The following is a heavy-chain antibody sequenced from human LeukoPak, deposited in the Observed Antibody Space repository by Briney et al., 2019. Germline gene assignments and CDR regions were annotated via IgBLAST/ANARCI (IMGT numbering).Heavy chain of an antibody. J-gene: IGHJ4*02. CDR3: ARRSPPYCGGDCYLDY. V-gene: IGHV1-46*01. Sequence: ASVEVSCKASGYTFTSYYIYWVRLAPGQGLEWMGIINPSGGSISYAQKFQGRVTMTRDTSTSTVYMELSSLRSEDTAVYYCARRSPPYCGGDCYLDYWGQGTLVTVSS. CDR2: INPSGGSI. D-gene: IGHD2-21*02. CDR1: GYTFTSYY.